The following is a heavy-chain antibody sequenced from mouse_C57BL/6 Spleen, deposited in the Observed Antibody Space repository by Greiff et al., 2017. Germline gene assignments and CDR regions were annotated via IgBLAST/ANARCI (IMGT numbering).Heavy chain of an antibody. Sequence: QVQLQQPGAELVRPGSSVKLSCKASGYTFTSYWMHWVKQRPIQGLEWIGNIDPSDSETHYNQKFKDKATLTVDKSSSTAYMQLSSLTSEDSAVYYCARGGAYYYGSSFGVWGTGTTVTVSS. V-gene: IGHV1-52*01. CDR2: IDPSDSET. CDR3: ARGGAYYYGSSFGV. J-gene: IGHJ1*03. CDR1: GYTFTSYW. D-gene: IGHD1-1*01.